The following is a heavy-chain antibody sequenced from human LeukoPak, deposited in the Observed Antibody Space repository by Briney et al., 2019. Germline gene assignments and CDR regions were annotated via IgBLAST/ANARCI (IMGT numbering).Heavy chain of an antibody. V-gene: IGHV3-33*06. Sequence: GGSLRLSCAASGFTFSSYGMPWVRQAPGKGLEWVAVIWYDGSNKYYADSVKGRFTISRDNSKNTLYLQMNSLGAEDTAVYYCAKKSGSYYGEGYFDYWGQGTLVTVSS. CDR3: AKKSGSYYGEGYFDY. CDR2: IWYDGSNK. J-gene: IGHJ4*02. D-gene: IGHD1-26*01. CDR1: GFTFSSYG.